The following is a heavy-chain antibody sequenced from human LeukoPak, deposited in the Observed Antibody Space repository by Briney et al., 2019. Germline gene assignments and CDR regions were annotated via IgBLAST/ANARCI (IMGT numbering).Heavy chain of an antibody. J-gene: IGHJ4*02. CDR2: ISGSSSTI. CDR3: RRGGGGYGYSDY. CDR1: GFTFSSYS. Sequence: GGSLRLSCAASGFTFSSYSMNWVRQAPGKGLEWVSSISGSSSTIYYVDSVKGRFTISRDNAKNSLYLQMNSLRAEDMAVYYCRRGGGGYGYSDYWGQGTLVTVSS. V-gene: IGHV3-48*01. D-gene: IGHD5-18*01.